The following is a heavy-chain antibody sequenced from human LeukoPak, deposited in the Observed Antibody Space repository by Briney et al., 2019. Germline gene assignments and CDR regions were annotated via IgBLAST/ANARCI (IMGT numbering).Heavy chain of an antibody. CDR1: GFTVSSNY. V-gene: IGHV3-66*02. CDR3: ARDPTVPDYYYYGTDV. CDR2: IYSGGST. J-gene: IGHJ6*02. Sequence: GGSLRLSCAASGFTVSSNYMSWVRQAPGKGLEWVSVIYSGGSTYYADSVKGRFTISRDNSKNTLYLQMNSLRAEDTAVYYCARDPTVPDYYYYGTDVWGQGTTVTVSS. D-gene: IGHD4-17*01.